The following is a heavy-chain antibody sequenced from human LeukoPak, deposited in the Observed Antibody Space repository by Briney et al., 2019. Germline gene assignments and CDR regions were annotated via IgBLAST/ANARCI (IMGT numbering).Heavy chain of an antibody. Sequence: PSETLSLTCTVSGGSISSYYWSWIRQPPGKGLEWIGYIYYSGSTNYNPSLKSRVTISVDTSKNQFSLKLSSVTAADTAVYYCARDSIDSSGYFDPWGQGTLVTVYS. V-gene: IGHV4-59*01. CDR1: GGSISSYY. CDR2: IYYSGST. J-gene: IGHJ5*02. CDR3: ARDSIDSSGYFDP. D-gene: IGHD3-22*01.